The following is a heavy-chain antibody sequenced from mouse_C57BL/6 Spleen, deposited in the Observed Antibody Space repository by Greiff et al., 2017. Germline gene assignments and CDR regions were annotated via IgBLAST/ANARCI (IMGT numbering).Heavy chain of an antibody. CDR3: AGVRDYDGDWYFDV. J-gene: IGHJ1*03. V-gene: IGHV5-6*01. CDR2: ISSGGSYT. D-gene: IGHD2-4*01. CDR1: GFTFSSYG. Sequence: EVQVVESGGDLVKPGGSLKLSCAASGFTFSSYGMSWVRQTPDKRLEWVATISSGGSYTYYPDSVKGRVTISRDNAKNTLYLQMSSLKSEDTAMYYCAGVRDYDGDWYFDVWGTGTTVTVSS.